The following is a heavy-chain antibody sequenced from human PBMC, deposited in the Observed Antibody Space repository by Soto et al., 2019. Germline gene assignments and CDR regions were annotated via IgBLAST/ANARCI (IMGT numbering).Heavy chain of an antibody. Sequence: GSLRLSCAASGFTFSNAWMSWVRQAPGKGLEWVGRIKSKTDGGTTDYAAPVKGRFTISRDDSKNTLYLQMNSLKTEDTAVYYCTHRAVVVPRVGAFDIWGQGTMVTVSS. CDR1: GFTFSNAW. CDR3: THRAVVVPRVGAFDI. V-gene: IGHV3-15*01. J-gene: IGHJ3*02. D-gene: IGHD2-2*01. CDR2: IKSKTDGGTT.